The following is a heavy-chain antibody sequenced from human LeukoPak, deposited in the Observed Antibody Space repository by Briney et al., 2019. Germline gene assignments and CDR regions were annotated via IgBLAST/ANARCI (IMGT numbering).Heavy chain of an antibody. V-gene: IGHV1-18*01. Sequence: ASVKVSCKASGYTFINYGVNWVRQAPGQGLEWMGWISTYNGNTVYAERFQARLTMTTDTSTTTVSMELRSLRLDDTAVYYCARDVTPYYYMDVWGKGTTVTISS. CDR2: ISTYNGNT. CDR1: GYTFINYG. CDR3: ARDVTPYYYMDV. J-gene: IGHJ6*03. D-gene: IGHD3-16*02.